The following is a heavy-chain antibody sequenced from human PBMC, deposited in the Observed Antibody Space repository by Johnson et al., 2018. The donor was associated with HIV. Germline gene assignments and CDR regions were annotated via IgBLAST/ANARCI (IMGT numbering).Heavy chain of an antibody. D-gene: IGHD1-7*01. CDR1: GVIFSSYG. CDR3: AKGYIPAGTARKWDRRDAFDI. J-gene: IGHJ3*02. CDR2: IRYDGSNK. V-gene: IGHV3-30*02. Sequence: QVQLVESGGGVVQPGRSLRLSCAASGVIFSSYGMHWVRQAPGKGLEWVAFIRYDGSNKYYADSVKGRFTISRDNSENTLYLKMKSLRAEDTAVYYCAKGYIPAGTARKWDRRDAFDIWGQGTMVTVSS.